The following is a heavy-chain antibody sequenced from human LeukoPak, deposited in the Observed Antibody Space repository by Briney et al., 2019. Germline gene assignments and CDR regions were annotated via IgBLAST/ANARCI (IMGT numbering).Heavy chain of an antibody. V-gene: IGHV3-30-3*01. D-gene: IGHD2-2*01. CDR2: ISWDGGTI. CDR3: ARERGVPAALGAYYFDY. Sequence: GGSLRLSCVASGFTFSSYTMHWVRQAPGKGLEWVAVISWDGGTIHYADSVNGRFTISRDDSKSTLYLQMSSLRADDTAVYYCARERGVPAALGAYYFDYWGQGTLVTVSS. CDR1: GFTFSSYT. J-gene: IGHJ4*02.